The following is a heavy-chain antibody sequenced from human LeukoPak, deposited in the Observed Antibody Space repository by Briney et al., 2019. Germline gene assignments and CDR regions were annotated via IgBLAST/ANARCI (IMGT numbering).Heavy chain of an antibody. CDR3: ARVSPIPAAGSSYYFAMDV. V-gene: IGHV4-4*07. CDR1: GGSISSYY. Sequence: SETLSLSCTVSGGSISSYYWSWIRQPAAKGLEWIGRIYSSGTTTYNPSFKSRVTMSLDTSNNQLSLKLTSVTAADTAVYYCARVSPIPAAGSSYYFAMDVWGQGTTVTVSS. D-gene: IGHD6-13*01. CDR2: IYSSGTT. J-gene: IGHJ6*02.